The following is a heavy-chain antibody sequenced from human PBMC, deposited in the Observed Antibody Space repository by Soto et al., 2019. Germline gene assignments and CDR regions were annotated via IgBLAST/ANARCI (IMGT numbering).Heavy chain of an antibody. V-gene: IGHV3-23*01. CDR3: AREGQIVGAILDY. Sequence: PGGSLRLSCAASGFTISSYAMSWVRQAPGEGLEWGSAISGSGGSTYYADPVKGRFTISREKSKNTLYLHMNSLRAEDTAVYYCAREGQIVGAILDYWGQGT. CDR1: GFTISSYA. J-gene: IGHJ4*02. CDR2: ISGSGGST. D-gene: IGHD1-26*01.